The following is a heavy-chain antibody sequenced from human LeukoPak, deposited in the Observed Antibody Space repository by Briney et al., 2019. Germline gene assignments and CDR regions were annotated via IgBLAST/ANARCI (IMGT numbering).Heavy chain of an antibody. CDR2: IAHDETNR. V-gene: IGHV3-30*04. D-gene: IGHD2-2*01. J-gene: IGHJ4*02. CDR1: EFTSGRYP. Sequence: GGPLEFSFQPPEFTSGRYPMHWVGQPPARGLGGVEVIAHDETNRFYSDSVRGRFTISRDNSMNTLYLRMNSLRPEDTAVYFCARDLTPGAPDYFDSWGRGTLVTVSS. CDR3: ARDLTPGAPDYFDS.